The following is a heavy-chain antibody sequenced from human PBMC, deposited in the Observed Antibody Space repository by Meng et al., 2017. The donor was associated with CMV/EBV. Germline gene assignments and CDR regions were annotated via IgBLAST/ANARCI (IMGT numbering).Heavy chain of an antibody. CDR2: IKQDGSEK. J-gene: IGHJ3*02. CDR1: GFTFSSYW. D-gene: IGHD6-13*01. Sequence: GGSLRLSCAASGFTFSSYWMSWVRQAPGKGLEWVANIKQDGSEKYYVDSVKGRFTISRDNAKNSLYLQMNSLRAEDTALYYCAKDPGLKILVYAFDIWGQGTMVTVSS. CDR3: AKDPGLKILVYAFDI. V-gene: IGHV3-7*03.